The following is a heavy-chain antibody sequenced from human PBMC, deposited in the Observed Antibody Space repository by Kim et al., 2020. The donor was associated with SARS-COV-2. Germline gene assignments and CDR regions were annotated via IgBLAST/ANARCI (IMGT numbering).Heavy chain of an antibody. CDR2: ISGSGGST. J-gene: IGHJ4*02. V-gene: IGHV3-23*01. CDR3: AKSIAVAGTVDY. CDR1: GFTFSSYA. Sequence: GGSLRLSCAASGFTFSSYAMSWVRQAPGKGLELVSAISGSGGSTYYADSVKGRFTISRDNSKNTLYLQMNSLRAEDTAVYYCAKSIAVAGTVDYWGQGTLVTVSS. D-gene: IGHD6-19*01.